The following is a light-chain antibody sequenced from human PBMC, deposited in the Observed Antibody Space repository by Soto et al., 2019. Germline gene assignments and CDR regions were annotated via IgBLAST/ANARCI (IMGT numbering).Light chain of an antibody. CDR2: GAS. CDR3: QQYGSSPWT. CDR1: QSVSSSY. J-gene: IGKJ1*01. Sequence: EIVLTQSPGTLSLSPGERDTLSCRASQSVSSSYLAWYQQKPGQAPRLLIYGASSRATDIPDRFSGSGSGTDFTLTISRLEPEDFAVYYCQQYGSSPWTFGQGTKVEIK. V-gene: IGKV3-20*01.